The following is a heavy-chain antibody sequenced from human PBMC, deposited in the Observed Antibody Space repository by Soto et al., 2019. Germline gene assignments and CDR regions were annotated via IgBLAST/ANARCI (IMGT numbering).Heavy chain of an antibody. V-gene: IGHV4-59*08. D-gene: IGHD4-17*01. CDR1: GGSISSYY. Sequence: SETLSLTCTVSGGSISSYYWSWIRQPPGEGLEWIGYIYYSGSANYNPSLKSRVTISVDTSKNQFSLKLSSVTAADTAVYYCARYGDSNWFDPWGQGTLVTVSS. CDR2: IYYSGSA. CDR3: ARYGDSNWFDP. J-gene: IGHJ5*02.